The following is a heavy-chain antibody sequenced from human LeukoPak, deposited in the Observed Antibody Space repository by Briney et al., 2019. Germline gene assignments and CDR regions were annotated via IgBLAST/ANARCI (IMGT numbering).Heavy chain of an antibody. J-gene: IGHJ4*02. D-gene: IGHD2-21*02. Sequence: GASVTVSCKASGYTFTGYFVHFVRQAPGQGLEWLGWINPYSGDTKYAQQFTGRVTMTRDTSISTAYMELTSLISDDTAVYYCAREPCRGGDCYQRFDYWAREPWSPSP. CDR1: GYTFTGYF. CDR3: AREPCRGGDCYQRFDY. V-gene: IGHV1-2*02. CDR2: INPYSGDT.